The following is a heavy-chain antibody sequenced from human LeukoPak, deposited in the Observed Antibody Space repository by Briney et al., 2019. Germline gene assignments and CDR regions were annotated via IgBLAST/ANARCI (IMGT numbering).Heavy chain of an antibody. Sequence: SETLSLTCTVSGGSISGSYWSWIRQPPGKGLEWIGYIYYSGSTNYNPSLKSRVAISVDTSKNQYSLKLSSVTAADTAVYYCASRKVYYYDSSGYWDAFDIWGQGTMVTVSS. J-gene: IGHJ3*02. CDR2: IYYSGST. CDR1: GGSISGSY. V-gene: IGHV4-59*08. D-gene: IGHD3-22*01. CDR3: ASRKVYYYDSSGYWDAFDI.